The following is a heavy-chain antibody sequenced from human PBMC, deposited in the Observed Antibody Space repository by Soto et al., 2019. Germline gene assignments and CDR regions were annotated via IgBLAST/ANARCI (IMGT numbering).Heavy chain of an antibody. CDR1: GYTSTNYA. CDR2: INTDNGNT. V-gene: IGHV1-3*04. J-gene: IGHJ5*02. CDR3: ARDAYCSSTACSDIWFDP. Sequence: GASVKVSCKASGYTSTNYAMHWVRQAPGQRLEWMGWINTDNGNTKNSQKFQGRVAITRDTSASTACMELSSLRSEDTAIYYCARDAYCSSTACSDIWFDPWGQGTLVTV. D-gene: IGHD2-2*01.